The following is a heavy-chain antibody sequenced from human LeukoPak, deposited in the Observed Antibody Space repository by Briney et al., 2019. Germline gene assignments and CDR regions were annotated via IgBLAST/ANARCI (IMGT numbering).Heavy chain of an antibody. CDR1: GFTFSSYS. CDR2: ISSSSSYI. Sequence: PGGSLRLSCAASGFTFSSYSMNWVRQAPGKGLEWVSSISSSSSYIYYADSVKGRFTISRDNAKDSLYLQMNSLRAEDTAVYYCARGLNDYLDIWGQGTMVTVSS. CDR3: ARGLNDYLDI. D-gene: IGHD4-11*01. V-gene: IGHV3-21*01. J-gene: IGHJ3*02.